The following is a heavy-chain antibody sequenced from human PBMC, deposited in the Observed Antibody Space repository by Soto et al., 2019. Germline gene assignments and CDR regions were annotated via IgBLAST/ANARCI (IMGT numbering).Heavy chain of an antibody. J-gene: IGHJ2*01. CDR3: ARDSGIPGRYWYFGL. D-gene: IGHD2-21*01. CDR2: INPKRGGT. CDR1: GYTFSDYF. Sequence: QVQLVQSGAEVKKPGASVKVSCTTYGYTFSDYFLHWVRQAPGQGPEWMGFINPKRGGTEYAQKFQGRVTMTRDTSSSTFYMDLSGLTSDDTAIYYCARDSGIPGRYWYFGLWGRGTLVTVSS. V-gene: IGHV1-2*02.